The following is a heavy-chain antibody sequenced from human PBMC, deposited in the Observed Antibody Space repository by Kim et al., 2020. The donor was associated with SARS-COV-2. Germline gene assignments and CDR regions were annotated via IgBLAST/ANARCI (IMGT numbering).Heavy chain of an antibody. Sequence: GGSLRLSCAASGFTFGGYAMHWVRQAPGKGPEWVSGISSNSGSIGYADSVKGRFTISRDNAKNSLYLQMNRLRAEDTALYYCAKDIGGSGGYHAFDIWGQGTIVTVSS. CDR3: AKDIGGSGGYHAFDI. CDR2: ISSNSGSI. V-gene: IGHV3-9*01. CDR1: GFTFGGYA. D-gene: IGHD3-10*01. J-gene: IGHJ3*02.